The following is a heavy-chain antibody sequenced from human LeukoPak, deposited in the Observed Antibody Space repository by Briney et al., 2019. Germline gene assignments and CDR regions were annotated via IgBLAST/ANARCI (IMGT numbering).Heavy chain of an antibody. CDR3: ARSPPLERGFGICDF. CDR1: GFSVSDKY. D-gene: IGHD3-3*01. J-gene: IGHJ4*02. V-gene: IGHV3-66*01. CDR2: IYGGSTT. Sequence: GGSLRLSCADSGFSVSDKYMSWVRQAPGKGLEWVSIIYGGSTTYYAESVKGRFTISRDNSKNTLYLEMNTLRAADTGVYYCARSPPLERGFGICDFWGQGTRVTVSS.